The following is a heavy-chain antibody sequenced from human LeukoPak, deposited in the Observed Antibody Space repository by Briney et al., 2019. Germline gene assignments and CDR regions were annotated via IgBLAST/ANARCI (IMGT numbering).Heavy chain of an antibody. CDR2: IKEDGSDK. D-gene: IGHD6-19*01. CDR3: ARAKEDTSGCLDY. CDR1: GFTFSSYW. Sequence: GGSLRLSCAASGFTFSSYWMSWVRQAPGKGLEWVANIKEDGSDKYYMDSVKGRFTISRDNAKNSPYLQMNSLRAEDIAVYYCARAKEDTSGCLDYWGQGTLVTFSS. V-gene: IGHV3-7*01. J-gene: IGHJ4*02.